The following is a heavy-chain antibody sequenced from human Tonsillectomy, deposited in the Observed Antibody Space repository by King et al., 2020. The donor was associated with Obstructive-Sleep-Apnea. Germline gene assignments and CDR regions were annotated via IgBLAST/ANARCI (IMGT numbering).Heavy chain of an antibody. Sequence: VQLVESGAEVKKPGASVKVSCKASGYTFTGYYIHWVRQAPGQGLEWMGWISPNSGATQYAQKVQDRVTMTRDTSISTAYMDVSRLRSDDTAIYYCARDMGAYDSTSPAYWGQGTLVTVSS. CDR3: ARDMGAYDSTSPAY. D-gene: IGHD3-10*01. CDR2: ISPNSGAT. V-gene: IGHV1-2*02. CDR1: GYTFTGYY. J-gene: IGHJ4*02.